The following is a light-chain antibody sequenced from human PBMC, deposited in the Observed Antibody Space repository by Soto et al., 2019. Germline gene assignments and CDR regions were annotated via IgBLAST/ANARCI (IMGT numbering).Light chain of an antibody. J-gene: IGKJ1*01. CDR2: GAS. CDR3: QQYNNWPWT. Sequence: EIVMTQSPATLSVSPGERATLSCRASQSVSSNLAWYQQKPGQAPGLLIYGASTRATGIPARFSGSGSGTEFTLTISSLHSEDFAVYYCQQYNNWPWTFGQGTKVEIK. V-gene: IGKV3-15*01. CDR1: QSVSSN.